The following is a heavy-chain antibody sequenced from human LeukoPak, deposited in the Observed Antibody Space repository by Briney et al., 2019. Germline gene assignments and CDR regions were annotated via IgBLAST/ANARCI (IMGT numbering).Heavy chain of an antibody. V-gene: IGHV3-33*01. CDR1: GFTFSSYG. CDR3: ARDLDLGRYYFDY. J-gene: IGHJ4*02. CDR2: IWYDGSNK. Sequence: HPGRSLRLSCAASGFTFSSYGMHWVRQAPGKGLEWVAVIWYDGSNKYYADSVKGRFTISRDNSKNTLYLQMNSLRAEDTAVYYCARDLDLGRYYFDYWGQGTLVTVSS.